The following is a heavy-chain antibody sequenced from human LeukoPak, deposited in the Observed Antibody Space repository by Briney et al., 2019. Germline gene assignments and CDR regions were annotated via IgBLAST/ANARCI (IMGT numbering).Heavy chain of an antibody. J-gene: IGHJ4*02. V-gene: IGHV3-38-3*01. CDR1: GFTVSSNE. CDR3: ARDEGRQYYDSSGYYPAHFDY. D-gene: IGHD3-22*01. Sequence: GGSLRLSCAASGFTVSSNEMSWVRQAPGKGLEWVSSISGGSTYYADSRKGRFTISRDNAKNSLYLQMNSLRAEDTAVYYCARDEGRQYYDSSGYYPAHFDYWGQGTLVTVSS. CDR2: ISGGST.